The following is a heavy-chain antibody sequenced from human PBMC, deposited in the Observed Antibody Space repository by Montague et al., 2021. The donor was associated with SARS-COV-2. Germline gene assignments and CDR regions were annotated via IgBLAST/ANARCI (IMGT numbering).Heavy chain of an antibody. Sequence: SETLSLTCTVSGGSISSYYWSWIRQPPGKGLEWIGYIYYSGSTNYNPSLKSRVTISVDTSKNQFSLKLISVTAADTAVYYCARDYDYDDSSAGYYYGMDVWGQGTPVAVSS. J-gene: IGHJ6*02. CDR2: IYYSGST. CDR3: ARDYDYDDSSAGYYYGMDV. D-gene: IGHD3-22*01. V-gene: IGHV4-59*01. CDR1: GGSISSYY.